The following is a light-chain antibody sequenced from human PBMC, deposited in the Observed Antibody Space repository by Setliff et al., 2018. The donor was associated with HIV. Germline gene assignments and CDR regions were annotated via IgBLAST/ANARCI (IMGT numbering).Light chain of an antibody. CDR3: SSYTTSSTKNV. CDR2: DVT. Sequence: QSVLTQPASVSGSPGQSVTISCTGTSSDVGRYDYVSWYQQHPGKASKLMIYDVTNRPSGVSNRFSGSKSGNTASLTISGLQAGDEADYYCSSYTTSSTKNVFGTGTKVT. V-gene: IGLV2-14*03. J-gene: IGLJ1*01. CDR1: SSDVGRYDY.